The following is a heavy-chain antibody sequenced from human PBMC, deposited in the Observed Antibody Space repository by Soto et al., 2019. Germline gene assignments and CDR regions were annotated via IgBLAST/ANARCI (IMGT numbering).Heavy chain of an antibody. CDR1: GGSISSGGYY. V-gene: IGHV4-31*03. J-gene: IGHJ6*02. D-gene: IGHD3-22*01. Sequence: QVQLQESGPGLVKPSQTLSLTCTVSGGSISSGGYYWSWIRQHPGKGLEWIGYIDYSGSTYYNPSLKSRVTISVDTSKNQFSLKLSSVTAADTAVYYCARVHYYDSSGYYGNYYYGMDVWGQGTTVTVSS. CDR3: ARVHYYDSSGYYGNYYYGMDV. CDR2: IDYSGST.